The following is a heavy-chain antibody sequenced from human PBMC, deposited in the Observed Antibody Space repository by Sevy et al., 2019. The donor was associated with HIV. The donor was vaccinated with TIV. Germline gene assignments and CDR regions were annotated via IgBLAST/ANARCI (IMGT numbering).Heavy chain of an antibody. Sequence: GGSLRLSCAAFGFTVSNNYMSWVRQAPGKGLDWVSLIHSDGSTYYANSVKGRFTISRDNSKNTLHLQMNNLRAEDTAMYYCAGSNLEWLLGYYYYGMDVWGQGTTVTVSS. J-gene: IGHJ6*02. CDR2: IHSDGST. CDR3: AGSNLEWLLGYYYYGMDV. CDR1: GFTVSNNY. D-gene: IGHD3-3*01. V-gene: IGHV3-53*01.